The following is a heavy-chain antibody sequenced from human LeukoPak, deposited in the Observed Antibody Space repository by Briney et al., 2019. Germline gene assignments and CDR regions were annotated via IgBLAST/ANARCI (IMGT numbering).Heavy chain of an antibody. V-gene: IGHV4-39*01. CDR1: GDSISSTSYF. J-gene: IGHJ4*02. D-gene: IGHD2-21*01. CDR3: ARLDSHGSDDY. Sequence: PLETLSLTCTVSGDSISSTSYFWGWIRQPPGKGLEWTASIDYSGNTYYNPSLKSRITMSIDTSKNQFSLKLSSLTAADTAVYYCARLDSHGSDDYWGQGILVTVSS. CDR2: IDYSGNT.